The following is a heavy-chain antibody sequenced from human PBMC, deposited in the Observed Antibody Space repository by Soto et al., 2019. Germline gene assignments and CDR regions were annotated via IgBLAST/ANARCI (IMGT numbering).Heavy chain of an antibody. Sequence: SETLSLTCTVSGGSISSYYWSWIRQPPGKGLEWIGYIYYSGSTNYNPSLKSRVTISVDTSKNQFSLKLSSVTAADTAVYYCAQTHYDFWSCRAGGLDVDALYIRAQRTTVPVS. CDR1: GGSISSYY. CDR2: IYYSGST. J-gene: IGHJ3*02. V-gene: IGHV4-59*12. D-gene: IGHD3-3*01. CDR3: AQTHYDFWSCRAGGLDVDALYI.